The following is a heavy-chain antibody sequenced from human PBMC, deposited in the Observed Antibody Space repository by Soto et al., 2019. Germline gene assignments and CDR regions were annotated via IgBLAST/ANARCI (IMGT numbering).Heavy chain of an antibody. CDR3: ASYSSGWYSQEYYFDY. CDR2: INPSGGST. CDR1: GYTFTSYY. V-gene: IGHV1-46*03. Sequence: ASVKVSCKASGYTFTSYYMHWLRQAPGQGLEWMGIINPSGGSTSYAQKFQGRVTMTRDTSTSTVYMELSSLRSEDTAVYYCASYSSGWYSQEYYFDYWGQGTLVTVSS. J-gene: IGHJ4*02. D-gene: IGHD6-19*01.